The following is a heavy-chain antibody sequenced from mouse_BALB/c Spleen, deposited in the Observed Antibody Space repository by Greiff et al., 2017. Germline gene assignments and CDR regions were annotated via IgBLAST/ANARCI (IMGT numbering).Heavy chain of an antibody. J-gene: IGHJ2*01. Sequence: VQLQQSGAELAKPGASVKMSCKASGYTFTSYWMHWVKQRPGQGLEWIGYINPSTGYTEYNQKFKDKATLTADKSSSTAYMQLSSLTSEDSAVYYWARANWVFDYWGQGTTLTVSS. CDR2: INPSTGYT. CDR1: GYTFTSYW. V-gene: IGHV1-7*01. D-gene: IGHD4-1*01. CDR3: ARANWVFDY.